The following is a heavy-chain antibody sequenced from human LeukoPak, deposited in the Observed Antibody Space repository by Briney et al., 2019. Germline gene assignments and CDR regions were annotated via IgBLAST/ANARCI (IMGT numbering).Heavy chain of an antibody. CDR1: GGSISSGGYY. D-gene: IGHD5-12*01. Sequence: SETLSLTCAVSGGSISSGGYYWSWIRQPPGKGLEWIGYIYHSGSTYYNPSLKSRVTISVDRSKNQFSLKLSSVTAADTAVYYCARFGYDYHFDYWGQGTLVTVSS. CDR2: IYHSGST. V-gene: IGHV4-30-2*01. J-gene: IGHJ4*02. CDR3: ARFGYDYHFDY.